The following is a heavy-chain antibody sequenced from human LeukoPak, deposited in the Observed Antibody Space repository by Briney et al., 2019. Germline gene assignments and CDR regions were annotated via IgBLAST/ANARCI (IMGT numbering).Heavy chain of an antibody. D-gene: IGHD6-13*01. J-gene: IGHJ6*03. CDR3: ARGRYDSSSWYFQTLYYYYYMDV. Sequence: ASVKVSCKASGYTFTSYGISWVRQAPGQGLEWTGWISAYNGNTNYAQKLQGRVTMTTDTSTNTAYMELRSLRSDDTAVYYCARGRYDSSSWYFQTLYYYYYMDVWGKGTTVTISS. CDR1: GYTFTSYG. CDR2: ISAYNGNT. V-gene: IGHV1-18*01.